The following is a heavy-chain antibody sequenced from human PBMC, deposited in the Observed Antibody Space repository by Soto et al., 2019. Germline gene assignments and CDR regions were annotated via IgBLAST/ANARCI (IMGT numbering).Heavy chain of an antibody. CDR1: SGSITSSRW. D-gene: IGHD5-12*01. V-gene: IGHV4-4*02. J-gene: IGHJ4*02. CDR3: ARNRYDGYDFGY. CDR2: VAENGYI. Sequence: QVQLQESGPGLVKPSETLSLTCTVSSGSITSSRWWSWVRQSPGKGLEWIGEVAENGYIPCIPFPKSRLTISLDKSRNRFSLRLTSVTAADTALYYCARNRYDGYDFGYWWQGALVTVSS.